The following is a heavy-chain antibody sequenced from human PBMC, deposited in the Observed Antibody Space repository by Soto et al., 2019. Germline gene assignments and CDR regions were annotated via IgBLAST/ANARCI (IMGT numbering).Heavy chain of an antibody. CDR2: VHYTGQT. J-gene: IGHJ4*02. CDR3: ARLPDVMVREFYFDS. D-gene: IGHD3-10*01. Sequence: QLQLQESGPGLVKPSETLSLICSVSGVSIGSTNHYWGWSRQPPGKGFEWIGIVHYTGQTYYKPSLKSRVTVSVDTSQNQFSLRLTSVTAADTSVYYCARLPDVMVREFYFDSWGQGTLVTVSS. V-gene: IGHV4-39*01. CDR1: GVSIGSTNHY.